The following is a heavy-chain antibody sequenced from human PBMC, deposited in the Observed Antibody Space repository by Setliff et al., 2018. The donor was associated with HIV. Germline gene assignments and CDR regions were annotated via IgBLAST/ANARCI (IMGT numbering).Heavy chain of an antibody. Sequence: GASVKVSCKASGYTFTSYDVNWVRQATGQGLEWMGWMNPASGNTGYAQKFQGRVTMTRNTSVSTVYMELSSLRSEDTAVYYCAIDGAGGWLRPMPDYWGQGTLVTVSS. J-gene: IGHJ4*02. CDR1: GYTFTSYD. V-gene: IGHV1-8*02. D-gene: IGHD5-12*01. CDR2: MNPASGNT. CDR3: AIDGAGGWLRPMPDY.